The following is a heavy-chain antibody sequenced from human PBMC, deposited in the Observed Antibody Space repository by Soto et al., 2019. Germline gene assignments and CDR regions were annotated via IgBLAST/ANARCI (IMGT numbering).Heavy chain of an antibody. J-gene: IGHJ4*02. Sequence: QVQLVESGGGVVQPGRSLRLSCAASGFTFSSYAVHWVRQAPGMGLEWVAVISYDGSNKYYADSVKGRFTISRDNSKNTLYLQMNSLRAEDTAVYYCARDLGPRIFDYWGQGTLVTVSS. V-gene: IGHV3-30-3*01. CDR2: ISYDGSNK. CDR3: ARDLGPRIFDY. CDR1: GFTFSSYA. D-gene: IGHD2-15*01.